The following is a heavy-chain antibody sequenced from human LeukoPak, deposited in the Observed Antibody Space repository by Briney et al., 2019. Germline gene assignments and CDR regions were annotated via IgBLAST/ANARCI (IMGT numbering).Heavy chain of an antibody. D-gene: IGHD3-22*01. V-gene: IGHV3-23*01. CDR2: VSGGGTNT. J-gene: IGHJ4*02. CDR3: ARHSSGNLQPFDS. CDR1: GFTLSNYA. Sequence: GGSLRLSGAASGFTLSNYAMSWVRQAPGMGLEWVSGVSGGGTNTHYADSVEGRFTISRDNSKNTLYLQMNSLGAEDTGMYYCARHSSGNLQPFDSWGQGTLVSVSS.